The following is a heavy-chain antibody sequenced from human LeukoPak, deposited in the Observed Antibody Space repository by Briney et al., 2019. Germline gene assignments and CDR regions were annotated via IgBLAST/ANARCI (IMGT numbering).Heavy chain of an antibody. V-gene: IGHV4-59*08. D-gene: IGHD3-9*01. CDR1: GGSISSYY. CDR3: ARQARYYDILTGYYLNNWFDP. J-gene: IGHJ5*02. Sequence: SETLSLTCTVSGGSISSYYWSWIRQPPGKGLEWIGYIYYSGSTNYNPSLKSRVTISVDTSKKQFSLKLSCVTAADTAVYYCARQARYYDILTGYYLNNWFDPWGQGTLVTVSS. CDR2: IYYSGST.